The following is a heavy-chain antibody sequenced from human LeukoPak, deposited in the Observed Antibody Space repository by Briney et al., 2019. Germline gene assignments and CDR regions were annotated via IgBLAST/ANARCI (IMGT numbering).Heavy chain of an antibody. CDR2: ISGSGGST. CDR1: GFTFSSYD. D-gene: IGHD3-22*01. Sequence: GGSLRLPCAASGFTFSSYDMSWVRQAPGKGLEWVSAISGSGGSTYYADSVKGRFTISRDNSKNTLYLQMNSLRAEDTAVYYCAKDSTYYYDSSGYPYFDYWGQGTLVTVSS. CDR3: AKDSTYYYDSSGYPYFDY. J-gene: IGHJ4*02. V-gene: IGHV3-23*01.